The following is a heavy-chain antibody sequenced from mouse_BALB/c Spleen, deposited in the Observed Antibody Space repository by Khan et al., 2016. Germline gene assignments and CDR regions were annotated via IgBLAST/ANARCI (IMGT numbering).Heavy chain of an antibody. CDR1: GYTFTDYN. V-gene: IGHV1S29*02. Sequence: EVRLQEPGPELVKPGASVKISCKAPGYTFTDYNIHWVKQSHGKSLEWIGNIYPYNGGTGYNQKFKSKATLTVDNSSSTASMALRSLTSEDSAVYYCARVGLLLYAMDYWGHRTSVTVTS. CDR3: ARVGLLLYAMDY. CDR2: IYPYNGGT. J-gene: IGHJ4*01. D-gene: IGHD1-1*01.